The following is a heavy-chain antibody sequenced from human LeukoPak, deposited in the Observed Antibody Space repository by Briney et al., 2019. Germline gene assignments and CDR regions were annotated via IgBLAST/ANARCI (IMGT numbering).Heavy chain of an antibody. D-gene: IGHD5-24*01. J-gene: IGHJ3*02. CDR3: ARTREEMAPFDAFDI. CDR2: INHSGST. Sequence: SETLSLTCAVYGGSFSGYYWSWIRQPPGKGLEWIGEINHSGSTNYNPSLKSRVTISVDTSKNQFSLKLSSVTAADTAVYYCARTREEMAPFDAFDIWGQGTTVTVSS. CDR1: GGSFSGYY. V-gene: IGHV4-34*01.